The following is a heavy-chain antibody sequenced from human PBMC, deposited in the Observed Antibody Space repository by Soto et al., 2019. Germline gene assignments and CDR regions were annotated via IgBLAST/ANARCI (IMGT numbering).Heavy chain of an antibody. Sequence: ELSMRLACAASGFTFSRNNMSWIRQAQGKGLEWVSSISTLANYEYYADSVKGRLSGSRDNSKNSVSLQMNSLRVEDTAIYSCAREGIINYSEYSFDFWGQGTLVTVSS. CDR2: ISTLANYE. V-gene: IGHV3-21*01. CDR1: GFTFSRNN. CDR3: AREGIINYSEYSFDF. D-gene: IGHD4-4*01. J-gene: IGHJ4*02.